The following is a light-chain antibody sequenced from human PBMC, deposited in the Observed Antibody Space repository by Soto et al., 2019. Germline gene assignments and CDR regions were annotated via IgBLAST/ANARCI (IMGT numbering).Light chain of an antibody. CDR2: AAS. Sequence: DIRMTQSPSSLYASIGDRVTITCRASQGISNALGWYQQKPGLAPKRLISAASTLQSGVPSRFRGSGSGTEFSLTISGLQTEDIAPYYCLQQHSSPWTFGHRTTLDIQ. V-gene: IGKV1-17*01. CDR1: QGISNA. CDR3: LQQHSSPWT. J-gene: IGKJ1*01.